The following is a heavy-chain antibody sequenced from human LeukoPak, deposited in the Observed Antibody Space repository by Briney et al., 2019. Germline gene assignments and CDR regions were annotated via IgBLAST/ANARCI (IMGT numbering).Heavy chain of an antibody. CDR3: AVVPAAPIDRFDP. Sequence: ASVKVSCKASGYTFTGYYMHWVRQAPGQGLEWMGWINPNSGGTNYAQKLQGRVTMTTDTSTSTAYMELRSLRSDDTAVYYCAVVPAAPIDRFDPWGQGTLVTVSS. D-gene: IGHD2-2*01. CDR1: GYTFTGYY. CDR2: INPNSGGT. J-gene: IGHJ5*02. V-gene: IGHV1-2*02.